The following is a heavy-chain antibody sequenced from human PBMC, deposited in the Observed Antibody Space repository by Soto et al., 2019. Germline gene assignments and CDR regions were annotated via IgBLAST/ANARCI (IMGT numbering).Heavy chain of an antibody. D-gene: IGHD6-13*01. V-gene: IGHV3-30*18. Sequence: QVQLVESGGGVVQPGRSLRLSCAASGFTFSSYGMHWVRQAPGTGLEWVAVISYDGSNKYYADSVKGRFTISRDNSKNTLYLQMNSLRAEDTAVYYCAKDNSSSWYSEGYFDYWGQGTLVTVSS. J-gene: IGHJ4*02. CDR1: GFTFSSYG. CDR2: ISYDGSNK. CDR3: AKDNSSSWYSEGYFDY.